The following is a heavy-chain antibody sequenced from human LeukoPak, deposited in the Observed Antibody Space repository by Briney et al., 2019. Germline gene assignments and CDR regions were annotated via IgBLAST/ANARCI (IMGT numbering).Heavy chain of an antibody. CDR3: ARGRGITGTTSAGWFDP. Sequence: SETLSLTCAVYGGSFSDYFWGWIRQPPGKGLEWIGSIYYSGSTYYNPSLKSRVTISVDTSKNQFSLKLSSVTAADTAVYYCARGRGITGTTSAGWFDPWGQGTLVTVSS. V-gene: IGHV4-34*01. J-gene: IGHJ5*02. D-gene: IGHD1-7*01. CDR1: GGSFSDYF. CDR2: IYYSGST.